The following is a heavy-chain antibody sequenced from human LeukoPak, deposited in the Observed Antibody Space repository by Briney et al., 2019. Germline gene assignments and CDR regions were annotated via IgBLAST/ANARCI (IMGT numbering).Heavy chain of an antibody. V-gene: IGHV3-43*02. CDR3: AKGLHGVSFSFDY. CDR2: INGDALPA. Sequence: PGGSLRLSCAASGFTFGDYSMHWVRQTPGKGLEWVSLINGDALPAHYGDSVRGRFTISRNNNKNSLYLQMNGLRTEDTVFYYCAKGLHGVSFSFDYWGRGTLVTVSS. D-gene: IGHD5-24*01. CDR1: GFTFGDYS. J-gene: IGHJ4*02.